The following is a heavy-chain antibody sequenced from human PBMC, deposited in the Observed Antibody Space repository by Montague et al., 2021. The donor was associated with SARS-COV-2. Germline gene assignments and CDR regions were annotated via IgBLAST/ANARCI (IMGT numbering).Heavy chain of an antibody. CDR2: IYYTGST. D-gene: IGHD6-13*01. CDR3: ARGVASSEGNWFDP. V-gene: IGHV4-59*01. J-gene: IGHJ5*02. CDR1: GVSISSYY. Sequence: SETLSLTCTVSGVSISSYYWIWIRQPPRKGLEWIGYIYYTGSTNYNPSLKSRVTISVDTSKNQFSLKLSSVTAADTAVYYRARGVASSEGNWFDPWGQGTLVTVSS.